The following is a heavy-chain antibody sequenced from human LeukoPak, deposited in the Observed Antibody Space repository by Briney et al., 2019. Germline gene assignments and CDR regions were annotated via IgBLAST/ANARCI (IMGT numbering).Heavy chain of an antibody. CDR2: IFYDGGYK. V-gene: IGHV3-33*01. J-gene: IGHJ4*02. Sequence: GTSLRLSCAASGFTFRNHGMHWVRQAPGKGLEWVAVIFYDGGYKYYADSAKGRFTMSRDNSKNTLWLQMNSLRADDTAVYYCVRDRSYRYFDFWGPGTSVTVSS. D-gene: IGHD4-11*01. CDR1: GFTFRNHG. CDR3: VRDRSYRYFDF.